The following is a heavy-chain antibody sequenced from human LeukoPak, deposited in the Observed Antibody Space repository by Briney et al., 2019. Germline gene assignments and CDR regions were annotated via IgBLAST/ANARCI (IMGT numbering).Heavy chain of an antibody. V-gene: IGHV1-2*04. Sequence: EASVKVSCKASGYTFTGYYMHWVRQAPGQGLEWMGWINPNSGGTNYAQKFQGWVTMTRDTSISTAYTELSRLRSDDTAVYYCARDGGAVAGTPYGSFDYWGQGTLVTVSS. CDR3: ARDGGAVAGTPYGSFDY. CDR2: INPNSGGT. J-gene: IGHJ4*02. CDR1: GYTFTGYY. D-gene: IGHD6-19*01.